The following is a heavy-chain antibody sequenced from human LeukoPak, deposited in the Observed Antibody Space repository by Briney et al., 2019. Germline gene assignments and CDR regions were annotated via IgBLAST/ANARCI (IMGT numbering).Heavy chain of an antibody. CDR1: GYIFTGFY. Sequence: ASVKVSCKASGYIFTGFYIHWVRQAPGQGLEWMGWISAYNGNTNYAQRLQGRVTMTTDTSTSTAYMELRSLRSDDTAVYYCARDRDYGDYNTQDLFVYWGQGTLVTVSS. J-gene: IGHJ4*02. CDR2: ISAYNGNT. CDR3: ARDRDYGDYNTQDLFVY. V-gene: IGHV1-18*04. D-gene: IGHD4-17*01.